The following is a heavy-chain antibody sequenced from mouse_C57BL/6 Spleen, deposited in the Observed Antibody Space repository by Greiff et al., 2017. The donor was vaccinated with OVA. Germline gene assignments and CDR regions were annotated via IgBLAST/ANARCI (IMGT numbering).Heavy chain of an antibody. D-gene: IGHD2-1*01. CDR1: GYAFTNYL. J-gene: IGHJ1*03. Sequence: VMLVESGAELVRPGTSVKVSCKASGYAFTNYLIEWVKQRPGQGLEWIGVINPGSGGTNYNEKFKGKATLTDYKYSSTAYMQLSSLTSEVSAVYFCARTYGNYWYFDVWGTGTTVTVSS. CDR3: ARTYGNYWYFDV. V-gene: IGHV1-54*01. CDR2: INPGSGGT.